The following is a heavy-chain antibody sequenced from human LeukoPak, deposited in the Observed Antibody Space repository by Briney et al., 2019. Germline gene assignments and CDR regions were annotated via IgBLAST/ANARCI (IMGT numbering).Heavy chain of an antibody. CDR3: ASIAVATHYFDY. CDR2: INPNSGGT. V-gene: IGHV1-2*02. D-gene: IGHD6-19*01. J-gene: IGHJ4*02. CDR1: VYTFTGYY. Sequence: GASVTVSCKDSVYTFTGYYIHWLRQAPGQGLEWMGWINPNSGGTKYAQKFQGRVTMTRDTAISTAYMELSRLRSDDTAVYYCASIAVATHYFDYWGQGTLVSVSS.